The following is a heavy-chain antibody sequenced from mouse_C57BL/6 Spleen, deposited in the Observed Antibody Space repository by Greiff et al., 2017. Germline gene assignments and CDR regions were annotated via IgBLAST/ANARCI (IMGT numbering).Heavy chain of an antibody. CDR1: GFTFSDYY. V-gene: IGHV5-16*01. Sequence: EVMLVESEGGLVQPGSSMKLSCTASGFTFSDYYMAWVRQVPEKGLEWVANINYDGSSTYYLDSLKSRFIISRDNAKNILYLQMSSLKSEDTATYYCARSTVDYFDYWGQGTTLTVSS. J-gene: IGHJ2*01. CDR3: ARSTVDYFDY. CDR2: INYDGSST. D-gene: IGHD1-1*01.